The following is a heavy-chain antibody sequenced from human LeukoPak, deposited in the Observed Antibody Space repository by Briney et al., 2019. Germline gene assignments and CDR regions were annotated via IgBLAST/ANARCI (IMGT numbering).Heavy chain of an antibody. J-gene: IGHJ4*02. Sequence: PGGSLRLSCAASGFTVSSYWMHWVRQAPGKGLVWVSRISSDGSNTGYADSVKGRFTISRDNAKNTVYLQMNSLSAEDTAVYYCASSFSTVDYWGQGTLVTVSS. CDR3: ASSFSTVDY. CDR2: ISSDGSNT. CDR1: GFTVSSYW. V-gene: IGHV3-74*01. D-gene: IGHD3/OR15-3a*01.